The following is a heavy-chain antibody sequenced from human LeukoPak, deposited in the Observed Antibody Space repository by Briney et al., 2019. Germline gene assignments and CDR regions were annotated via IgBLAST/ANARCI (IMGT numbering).Heavy chain of an antibody. CDR2: IIPIFGTA. V-gene: IGHV1-69*05. D-gene: IGHD3-16*01. J-gene: IGHJ4*02. CDR1: GGTFSSYA. CDR3: ARGTTYDCVWGSFYYFDY. Sequence: SVKVSCKASGGTFSSYAISWVRQAPGQGLEWMGGIIPIFGTANYAQKFQGRVTITTDESTSTAYMELSSLRSEDTAVYYCARGTTYDCVWGSFYYFDYWGQGTLVTVSS.